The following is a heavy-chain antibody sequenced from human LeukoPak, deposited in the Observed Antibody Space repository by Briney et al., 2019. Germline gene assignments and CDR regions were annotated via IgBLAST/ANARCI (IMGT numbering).Heavy chain of an antibody. CDR3: ARLRWGSNHMDAFDI. J-gene: IGHJ3*02. D-gene: IGHD2-21*01. Sequence: SETLSLTCTVSGGSISSYYWSWIRQPPGKGLEWIGYIYNSGSTSYNPSLKSRVTISIDTSKNQFSLKLNSVTAADTAVYYCARLRWGSNHMDAFDIWGQGTMVTVSS. CDR2: IYNSGST. V-gene: IGHV4-59*01. CDR1: GGSISSYY.